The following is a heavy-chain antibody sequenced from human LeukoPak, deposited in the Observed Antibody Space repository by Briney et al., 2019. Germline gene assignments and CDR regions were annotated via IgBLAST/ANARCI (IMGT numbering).Heavy chain of an antibody. Sequence: KPGGSLRLSCAASGFTFSDYYMSWIRQAPGKGLEWVSYISSSSSYTNYADSVKGRFTISRDNAKNSLYLQMNSLRAEDTAVYYCARGGDGYNRAFDMWGQGTMVTVSS. CDR3: ARGGDGYNRAFDM. V-gene: IGHV3-11*05. J-gene: IGHJ3*02. CDR2: ISSSSSYT. CDR1: GFTFSDYY. D-gene: IGHD5-24*01.